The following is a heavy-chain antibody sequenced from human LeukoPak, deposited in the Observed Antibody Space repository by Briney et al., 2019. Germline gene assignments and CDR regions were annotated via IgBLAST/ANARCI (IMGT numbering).Heavy chain of an antibody. CDR3: AKDLRPDSGYDIDY. CDR2: IYPNGGTT. J-gene: IGHJ4*02. V-gene: IGHV3-23*01. D-gene: IGHD5-12*01. Sequence: GGSLRLSCAASGFTFSSYSMSWVRQAPRKGLEWVSVIYPNGGTTYYADSVNGRFAISRDNSRNTLYLQMHILRDEDTAVYYCAKDLRPDSGYDIDYWGQGTLVTVSS. CDR1: GFTFSSYS.